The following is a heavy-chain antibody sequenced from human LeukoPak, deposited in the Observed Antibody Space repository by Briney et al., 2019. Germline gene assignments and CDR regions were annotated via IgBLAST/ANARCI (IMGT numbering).Heavy chain of an antibody. CDR3: SKDLTSDFGGDLDP. D-gene: IGHD3-10*01. Sequence: GDSLRLSCAASGFTFTKYWMTWVRQAPGKGLEWVGNIKQDGSDKNYMDSVKGRFTISRDNSKSTVYLQMNSLRVEDAAVYYCSKDLTSDFGGDLDPWGQGTLVTVSS. CDR1: GFTFTKYW. CDR2: IKQDGSDK. V-gene: IGHV3-7*01. J-gene: IGHJ5*02.